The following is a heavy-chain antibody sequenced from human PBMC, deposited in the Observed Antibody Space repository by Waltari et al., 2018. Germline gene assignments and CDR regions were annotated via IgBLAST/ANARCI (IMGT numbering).Heavy chain of an antibody. CDR3: ARRGGAAAAYYYGMDV. CDR1: GGTFSSYA. Sequence: QVQLVQSGAEVKKPGSSVKVSCKASGGTFSSYAISWVRQAPGQGLEWRGGIIPIFGTSNYAQKFQGRVTITADESTSTAYMELSSLRSEDTAVYYCARRGGAAAAYYYGMDVWGQGTTVTVSS. D-gene: IGHD6-13*01. J-gene: IGHJ6*02. CDR2: IIPIFGTS. V-gene: IGHV1-69*13.